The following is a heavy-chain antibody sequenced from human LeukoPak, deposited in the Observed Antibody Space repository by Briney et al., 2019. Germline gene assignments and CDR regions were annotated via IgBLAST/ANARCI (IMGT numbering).Heavy chain of an antibody. D-gene: IGHD6-13*01. V-gene: IGHV3-74*01. CDR2: ITSDGSST. CDR1: GFTFSRYW. Sequence: GGSLRLSCAASGFTFSRYWMHWVRQAPGKGLVWVSRITSDGSSTIYADSVKGRFTISRDNAKNTLYRQMNSLRAEDTAVYYCARSSTWYEYWGQGTLVSVST. J-gene: IGHJ4*02. CDR3: ARSSTWYEY.